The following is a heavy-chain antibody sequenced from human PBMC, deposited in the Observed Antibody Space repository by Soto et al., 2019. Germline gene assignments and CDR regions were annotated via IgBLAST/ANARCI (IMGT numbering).Heavy chain of an antibody. D-gene: IGHD3-3*01. CDR3: ARGGEGLRFLEWLLYLDY. V-gene: IGHV1-2*04. CDR2: INPNSGGT. J-gene: IGHJ4*02. CDR1: GYTFTGYY. Sequence: ASVKVSCKASGYTFTGYYMHWVRQAPGQGLEWMGWINPNSGGTNYAQKFQGWVTMTRDTSISTAYMELSRLRSDDTAVYYCARGGEGLRFLEWLLYLDYWGQGTLVTVSS.